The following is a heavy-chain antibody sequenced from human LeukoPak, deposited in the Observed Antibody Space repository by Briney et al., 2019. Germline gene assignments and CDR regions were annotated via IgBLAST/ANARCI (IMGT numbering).Heavy chain of an antibody. J-gene: IGHJ6*02. CDR1: GYSFGNRW. Sequence: GESLKISCEGSGYSFGNRWIGWVRQMPGKGLEWMGIIYPDDFDTIYKPSFEGQVTISADTSISTAYLQWSSLKASDTAMYYCARGAYGSGSSYNYHGMDVWGQGTTVTVSS. CDR3: ARGAYGSGSSYNYHGMDV. V-gene: IGHV5-51*01. D-gene: IGHD3-10*01. CDR2: IYPDDFDT.